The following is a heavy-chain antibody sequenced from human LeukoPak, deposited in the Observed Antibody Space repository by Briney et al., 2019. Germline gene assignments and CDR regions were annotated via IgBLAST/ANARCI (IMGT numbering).Heavy chain of an antibody. CDR3: ARAYGYCSSTSCLYYYYGMDV. CDR2: IYYSGST. Sequence: SSETLPLTCTVSGGSISSYYWSWIRQPPGKGLEWIGYIYYSGSTNYNPPLKSGVTISVDTSTNQFSLKLSSVTAADTAVYHCARAYGYCSSTSCLYYYYGMDVWGQGTTVTVSS. V-gene: IGHV4-59*01. D-gene: IGHD2-2*03. J-gene: IGHJ6*02. CDR1: GGSISSYY.